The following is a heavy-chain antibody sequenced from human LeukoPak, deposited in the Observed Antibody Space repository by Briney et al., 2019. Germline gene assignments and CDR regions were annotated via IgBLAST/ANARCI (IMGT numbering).Heavy chain of an antibody. CDR1: GFTFGDYG. CDR2: LNWDGGTT. V-gene: IGHV3-20*04. J-gene: IGHJ4*02. CDR3: AREAPKSLGFDY. Sequence: PGGSLRLSCAASGFTFGDYGMSWVRQAPGKGLEWVSGLNWDGGTTGHADSVKGRFTISRDNAKNSLYLQMNSLRAEDTAVYYCAREAPKSLGFDYWGQGTLVTVSS. D-gene: IGHD1-26*01.